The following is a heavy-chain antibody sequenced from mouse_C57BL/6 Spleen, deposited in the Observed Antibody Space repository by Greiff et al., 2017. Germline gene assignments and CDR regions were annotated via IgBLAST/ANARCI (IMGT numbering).Heavy chain of an antibody. CDR2: IDPETGGT. V-gene: IGHV1-15*01. CDR3: TRFDGTLFDY. D-gene: IGHD2-3*01. Sequence: QVQLQQSGAELVRPGASVTLSCKASGYTFTDYEMHWVKQTPVHGLEWIGAIDPETGGTAYNQKFKGKAILTADKSSSTAYMELRSLTSEDSAVYYCTRFDGTLFDYGGQGTTLTVSS. CDR1: GYTFTDYE. J-gene: IGHJ2*01.